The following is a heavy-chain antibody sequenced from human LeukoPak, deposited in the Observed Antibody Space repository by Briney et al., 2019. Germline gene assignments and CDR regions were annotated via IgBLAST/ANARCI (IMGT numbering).Heavy chain of an antibody. Sequence: ASVKVSCKASGGTFSSYAISWVRQAPGQGLEWMGRIIPIFGIANYAQKFQGRVTITAGKSTSTAYMELSSLRSEDTAVYYCARARVVVAATDGMDVWGQGTTVTVSS. J-gene: IGHJ6*02. CDR1: GGTFSSYA. CDR2: IIPIFGIA. D-gene: IGHD2-15*01. CDR3: ARARVVVAATDGMDV. V-gene: IGHV1-69*04.